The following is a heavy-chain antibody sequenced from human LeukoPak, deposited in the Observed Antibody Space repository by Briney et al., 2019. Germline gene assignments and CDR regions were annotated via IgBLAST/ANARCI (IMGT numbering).Heavy chain of an antibody. CDR2: ITSTGGRI. Sequence: GGSLRLSCAASGFTFSSYSMNWVRQAPGKGLEWVSYITSTGGRIYYADSVKGRFTISRDNAKNSLYLQMNSLRDEDTAVYYCTRDPHALDYWGQGTLVTVSS. CDR1: GFTFSSYS. CDR3: TRDPHALDY. J-gene: IGHJ4*02. V-gene: IGHV3-48*02.